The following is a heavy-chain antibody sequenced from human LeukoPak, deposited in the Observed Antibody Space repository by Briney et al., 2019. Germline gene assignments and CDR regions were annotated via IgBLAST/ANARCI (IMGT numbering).Heavy chain of an antibody. Sequence: GSLRLSCAASGFTVSSNYMSWVRQAPGKGLEWVSVINSGGSTYYADSVKGRFSISRDNSKNTLYLQMNSLRAEDTAVYYCARASTPGTSNWFDPWGQGTLVTVSS. V-gene: IGHV3-66*01. CDR3: ARASTPGTSNWFDP. D-gene: IGHD6-13*01. J-gene: IGHJ5*02. CDR2: INSGGST. CDR1: GFTVSSNY.